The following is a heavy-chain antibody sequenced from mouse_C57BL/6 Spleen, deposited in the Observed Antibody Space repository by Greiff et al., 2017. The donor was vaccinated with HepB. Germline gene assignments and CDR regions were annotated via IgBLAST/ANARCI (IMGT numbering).Heavy chain of an antibody. J-gene: IGHJ1*03. CDR2: INPNNGGT. D-gene: IGHD1-1*01. CDR1: GYTFTDYY. V-gene: IGHV1-26*01. Sequence: EVQLQQSGPELVKPGASVKISCKASGYTFTDYYMNWVKQSHGKSLEWIGDINPNNGGTSYNQKLKGKATLTVDKSSSTAYMELRSLTSEDSAVYYCARKEGTTDWYFDVWGTGTTVTVSS. CDR3: ARKEGTTDWYFDV.